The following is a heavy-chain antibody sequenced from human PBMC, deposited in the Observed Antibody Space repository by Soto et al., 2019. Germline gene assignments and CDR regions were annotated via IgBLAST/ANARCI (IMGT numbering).Heavy chain of an antibody. Sequence: QVQLVQSGAEVKKPGASVKVSCKASGYTFSNCDINWVRQAPGQWLGWLGWLDPSNGNTGYAEKFQGRVTMTGNTAISTAYMELSSLRSDDTAVYYCASAFGDFRSTSGLFLYVMDVWGHGTTVTVS. D-gene: IGHD3-3*01. CDR1: GYTFSNCD. CDR3: ASAFGDFRSTSGLFLYVMDV. J-gene: IGHJ6*02. V-gene: IGHV1-8*01. CDR2: LDPSNGNT.